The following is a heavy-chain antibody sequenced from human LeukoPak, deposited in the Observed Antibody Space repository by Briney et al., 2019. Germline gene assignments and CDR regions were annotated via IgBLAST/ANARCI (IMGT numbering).Heavy chain of an antibody. J-gene: IGHJ4*02. CDR2: IDWEGGRT. CDR3: AREGGPLTGVLDAFDF. D-gene: IGHD2-8*02. V-gene: IGHV3-20*04. CDR1: GFPFKTYD. Sequence: AGGSLRLSCEASGFPFKTYDMAWVRQAPGKGLEWVAGIDWEGGRTGFAESVKGRFTISRDTVRNFLYLEVNSLRAEDTALYFCAREGGPLTGVLDAFDFWGQGIPVTVSS.